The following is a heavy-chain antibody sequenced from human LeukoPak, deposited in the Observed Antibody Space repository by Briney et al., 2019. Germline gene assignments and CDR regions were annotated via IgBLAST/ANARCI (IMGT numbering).Heavy chain of an antibody. J-gene: IGHJ4*02. CDR1: GGSFSGYY. Sequence: PSETLSLTCAVYGGSFSGYYWSWIRQPPGKGLEWIGEINHSGSTYYNPSLKSRVTISVDRSKNQFSLKLSSVTAADTAVYYCAVAAAGLFDYWGQGTLVTVSS. D-gene: IGHD6-13*01. CDR3: AVAAAGLFDY. CDR2: INHSGST. V-gene: IGHV4-34*01.